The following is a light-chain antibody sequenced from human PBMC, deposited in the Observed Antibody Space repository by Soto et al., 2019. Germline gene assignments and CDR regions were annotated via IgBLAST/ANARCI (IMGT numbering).Light chain of an antibody. J-gene: IGLJ1*01. Sequence: QAVVTQEPSLTVSPGGTVTLTCGSNTGEVTSGHYPYWFQQKPGQAPRILISDTDHKHSWTPARFSGSLLGDKAALTLSGAQPEDEADYYCLLSYGDARGIFGPGTKLTVL. CDR2: DTD. CDR3: LLSYGDARGI. V-gene: IGLV7-46*01. CDR1: TGEVTSGHY.